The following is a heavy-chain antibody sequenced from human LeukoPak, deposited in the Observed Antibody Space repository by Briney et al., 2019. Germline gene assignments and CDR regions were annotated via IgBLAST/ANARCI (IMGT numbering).Heavy chain of an antibody. V-gene: IGHV1-18*01. D-gene: IGHD3-10*01. J-gene: IGHJ5*02. CDR3: ARVVVRGAEGGGNWFDP. CDR1: GYTFTSYG. CDR2: ISAYNGNR. Sequence: GASVKVSCKASGYTFTSYGISWVRQAPGQGLEWMGWISAYNGNRNYAQKLQGRVTMTTDTSTSTAYMQLRSLRSDDTAVYYCARVVVRGAEGGGNWFDPWGQGTLVTVSS.